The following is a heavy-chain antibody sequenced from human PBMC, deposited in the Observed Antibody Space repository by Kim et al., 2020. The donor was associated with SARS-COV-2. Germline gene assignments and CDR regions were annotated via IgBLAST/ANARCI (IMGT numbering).Heavy chain of an antibody. CDR1: GFTFSSYA. Sequence: GGSLRLSCAASGFTFSSYAMSWVRQAPGKGLEWVSAISGSGGSTYYADSVKGRFTISRDNSKNTLYLQMNSLRAEDTAVYYCAKEAAFFSRLGFGVVINFDYWGQGTLVTVSS. D-gene: IGHD3-3*01. CDR3: AKEAAFFSRLGFGVVINFDY. CDR2: ISGSGGST. J-gene: IGHJ4*02. V-gene: IGHV3-23*01.